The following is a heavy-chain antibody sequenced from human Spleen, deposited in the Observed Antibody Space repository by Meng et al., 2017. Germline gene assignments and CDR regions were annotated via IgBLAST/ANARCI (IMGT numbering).Heavy chain of an antibody. V-gene: IGHV1-2*06. Sequence: ASVKVSCKTSGYTFTGYYMHWVRQAPGQGLEWMGRINPNSGGTNYAQKFQGRVTMTRDTSISTAYMGLSSLTSDDTAVYYCARGSDEGYWGQGTLVTVSP. CDR3: ARGSDEGY. CDR2: INPNSGGT. CDR1: GYTFTGYY. J-gene: IGHJ4*02.